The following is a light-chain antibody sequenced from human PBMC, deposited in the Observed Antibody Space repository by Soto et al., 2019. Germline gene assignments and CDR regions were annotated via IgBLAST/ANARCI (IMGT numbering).Light chain of an antibody. CDR1: QSVSYSSDNKNY. J-gene: IGKJ4*01. CDR3: QQHYRIPLT. Sequence: DIVMTQSPDSLAVSLDERATINCKSSQSVSYSSDNKNYVAWYQQKPGQPPKLLIYWASTRESGVPDRFSGSGSGTEFTLTISSLQAEDVAVYYCQQHYRIPLTFGGGTKVEIK. CDR2: WAS. V-gene: IGKV4-1*01.